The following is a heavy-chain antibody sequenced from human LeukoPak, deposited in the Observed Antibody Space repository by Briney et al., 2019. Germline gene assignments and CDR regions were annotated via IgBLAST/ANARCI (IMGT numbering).Heavy chain of an antibody. D-gene: IGHD6-13*01. CDR1: GFTFSSYA. CDR3: AKTRAEQQAVNDYYYGLDV. Sequence: PGGSLRLSCAASGFTFSSYAMSWVRQAPGKGLEWVSGISGSGAKTYYADSVKGRFTFSRDNFEDSLYLQMNDLRAEDTAVYYCAKTRAEQQAVNDYYYGLDVWGQGTTVTVSS. V-gene: IGHV3-23*01. J-gene: IGHJ6*02. CDR2: ISGSGAKT.